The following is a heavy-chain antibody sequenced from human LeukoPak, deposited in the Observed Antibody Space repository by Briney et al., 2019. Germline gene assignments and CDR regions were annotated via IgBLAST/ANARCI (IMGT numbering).Heavy chain of an antibody. D-gene: IGHD6-19*01. CDR2: IYHSGST. V-gene: IGHV4-30-2*01. J-gene: IGHJ4*02. Sequence: SETLSLTCTVSGGSISSGGYYWSWLRQPPGKGLEGIGYIYHSGSTYYNPSLKSRVTISVDRSKNQISLKLSSVTAADTAVYYCARAAAGSANWGQGTLVTVSS. CDR1: GGSISSGGYY. CDR3: ARAAAGSAN.